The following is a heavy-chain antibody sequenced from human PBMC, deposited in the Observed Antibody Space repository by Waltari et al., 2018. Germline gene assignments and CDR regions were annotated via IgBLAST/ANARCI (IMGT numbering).Heavy chain of an antibody. J-gene: IGHJ4*02. CDR2: IVSNDRK. CDR1: GFSLSNGRMG. D-gene: IGHD3-9*01. Sequence: QVTLKESGPVLVKPTETLTLTCTVSGFSLSNGRMGVSWIRQPPGKALGLIAHIVSNDRKSYSSYPKSRLTISKDTSKSQVVLNMTNRGPVDTATYYWVRLDYDILTGYLIFDSWGQGTLVTVSS. V-gene: IGHV2-26*02. CDR3: VRLDYDILTGYLIFDS.